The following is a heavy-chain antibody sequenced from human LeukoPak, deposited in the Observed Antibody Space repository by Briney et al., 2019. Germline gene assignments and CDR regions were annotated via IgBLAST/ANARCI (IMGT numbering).Heavy chain of an antibody. V-gene: IGHV3-7*01. CDR3: ARDKYYDRYFDS. CDR1: GFTFNSNW. Sequence: GGSLRLSCAASGFTFNSNWMSWVRQAPGKGLEWVANIKQDGSEKYYVDSVEGRFTISRDNAKNSLSLQMNSLRAEDTAVYYCARDKYYDRYFDSWGQGTLATVSS. CDR2: IKQDGSEK. J-gene: IGHJ4*02. D-gene: IGHD3-22*01.